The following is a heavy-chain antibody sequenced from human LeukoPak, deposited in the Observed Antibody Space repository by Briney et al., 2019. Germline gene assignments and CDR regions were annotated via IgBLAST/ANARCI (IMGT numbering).Heavy chain of an antibody. CDR1: GGSISSYY. Sequence: SETLSLTCTVSGGSISSYYWSWIRQPPGKGLEWIGYIYTSGSTNYNPSLKSRVTISVDTSKNQFSLKLSSVTAADTAVYYCARHFSQGYYYYVDVWGKGTTVTVSS. V-gene: IGHV4-4*09. D-gene: IGHD3-3*02. J-gene: IGHJ6*03. CDR3: ARHFSQGYYYYVDV. CDR2: IYTSGST.